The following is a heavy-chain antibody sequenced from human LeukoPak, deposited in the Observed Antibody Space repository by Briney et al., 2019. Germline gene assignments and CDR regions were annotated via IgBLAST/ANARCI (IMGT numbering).Heavy chain of an antibody. CDR1: GFTFNDYY. CDR3: ARGNDNSWNYFDS. J-gene: IGHJ4*02. Sequence: PGGSLRLSCAASGFTFNDYYMSWIRQAPGKGLEWISYISSSGTYTNYADSVEGRFTISRDNAKNSLYLQMNSLRAEDTALYYCARGNDNSWNYFDSWGQGTLVTVSS. CDR2: ISSSGTYT. V-gene: IGHV3-11*05. D-gene: IGHD3-22*01.